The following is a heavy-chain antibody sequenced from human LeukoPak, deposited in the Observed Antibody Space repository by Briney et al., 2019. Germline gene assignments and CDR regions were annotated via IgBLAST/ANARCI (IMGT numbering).Heavy chain of an antibody. CDR2: IYYSGST. CDR3: ARGRSSCFPAPPTTGYYYYMVV. CDR1: GGSISSSSYY. J-gene: IGHJ6*03. Sequence: SETLSLTCTISGGSISSSSYYWGWIRQPPGKGLEWIGSIYYSGSTYYNPSLKSRVTISVDTSKNQFSLKLSSVTAADTAVYYCARGRSSCFPAPPTTGYYYYMVVWGKGTTVTVSS. D-gene: IGHD1-1*01. V-gene: IGHV4-39*07.